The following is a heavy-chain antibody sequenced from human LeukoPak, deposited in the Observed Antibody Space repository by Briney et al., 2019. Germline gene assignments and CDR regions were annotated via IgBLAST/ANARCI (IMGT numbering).Heavy chain of an antibody. J-gene: IGHJ5*02. CDR2: IYYSGST. V-gene: IGHV4-39*01. Sequence: SETLSLTCTVSGGSISSSSYYWGWIRQPPGKGLEWIVSIYYSGSTYYNPSLKSRVTISVDTSKNQFSLKLSSVTAADTAVYYCAREGEAYCGGDCYSTLNWFDPWGQGTLVTVSS. D-gene: IGHD2-21*02. CDR1: GGSISSSSYY. CDR3: AREGEAYCGGDCYSTLNWFDP.